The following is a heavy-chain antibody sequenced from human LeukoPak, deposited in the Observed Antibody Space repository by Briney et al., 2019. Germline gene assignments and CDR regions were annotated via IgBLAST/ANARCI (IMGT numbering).Heavy chain of an antibody. CDR3: ATAYCSGGSCGAWFDP. CDR1: GYIFTGYY. CDR2: MNPNSGNT. J-gene: IGHJ5*02. Sequence: GASVKVSCKTSGYIFTGYYMHWVRQAPGQGLEWMGWMNPNSGNTGYAQKFQGRVTMTRNTSISTAYMELSSLRSEDTAVYYCATAYCSGGSCGAWFDPWGQGTLVTVSS. V-gene: IGHV1-8*02. D-gene: IGHD2-15*01.